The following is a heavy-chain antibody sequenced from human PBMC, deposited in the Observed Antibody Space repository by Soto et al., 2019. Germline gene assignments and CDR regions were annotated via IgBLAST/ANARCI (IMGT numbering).Heavy chain of an antibody. CDR1: GYTFTSYD. Sequence: QVQLVQSGPEVKKPGASVKVSCKASGYTFTSYDINWVRQATGQGLEWMGWMNPYSGNTGYAQNFQGRVTMTRDTATTTAYMELSIRRSDDTAIYYCARRVAAATNWGQGTLVIVSS. D-gene: IGHD6-13*01. CDR3: ARRVAAATN. J-gene: IGHJ4*02. CDR2: MNPYSGNT. V-gene: IGHV1-8*01.